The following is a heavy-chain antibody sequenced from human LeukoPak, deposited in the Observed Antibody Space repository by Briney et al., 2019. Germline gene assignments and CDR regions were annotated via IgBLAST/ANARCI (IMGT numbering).Heavy chain of an antibody. CDR3: ARIGYSSSSFDY. J-gene: IGHJ4*02. Sequence: GGSLRLSCAASGFRFANYWMSWVRQTPGKGLEWVANIKQDGSEKDYVDSMKGRFTISRDNAKNSVYLQVNSLRAEDTAVYYCARIGYSSSSFDYWGQGTLVTVSS. CDR2: IKQDGSEK. D-gene: IGHD6-13*01. V-gene: IGHV3-7*01. CDR1: GFRFANYW.